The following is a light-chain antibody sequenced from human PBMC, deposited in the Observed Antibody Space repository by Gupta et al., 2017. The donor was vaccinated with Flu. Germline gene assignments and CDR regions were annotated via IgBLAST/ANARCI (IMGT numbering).Light chain of an antibody. V-gene: IGLV2-11*01. CDR3: CSYAGNYVV. Sequence: QSALTQPRSVSGSPGQSVTISCTGSSSDIGGYNYVSWYQLHSGKAPKLMIYDVSKRPSGVPDRFSGSKSGNTASLTISGLQAEDEADYYCCSYAGNYVVFRGGTKLSVL. J-gene: IGLJ2*01. CDR1: SSDIGGYNY. CDR2: DVS.